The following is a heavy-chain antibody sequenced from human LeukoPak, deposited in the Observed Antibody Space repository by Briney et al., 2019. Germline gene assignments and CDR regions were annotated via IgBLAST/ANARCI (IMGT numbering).Heavy chain of an antibody. CDR1: GFTFRTYG. Sequence: PGGSLRLSCEASGFTFRTYGMHWVRQAPGKGLEWVALMSYDGTNKDYTDSVKGRFTISRDNAKNSLYLQMNSLRAEDTAVYYCVRDLYRIVVVPHYFDYWGQGTLVTVSS. CDR2: MSYDGTNK. V-gene: IGHV3-30*03. J-gene: IGHJ4*02. D-gene: IGHD3-22*01. CDR3: VRDLYRIVVVPHYFDY.